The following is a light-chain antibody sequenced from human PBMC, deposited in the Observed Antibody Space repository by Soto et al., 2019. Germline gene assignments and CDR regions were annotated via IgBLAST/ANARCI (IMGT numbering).Light chain of an antibody. CDR3: QSYDRSLSGWV. J-gene: IGLJ2*01. Sequence: QSVLTQPPSVSGAPGQRVTISCTGSSSNIGAAYAVHWYQQLPGTAPKLLIYGNTNRPSGVPDRFSGSKSGTSASLAITGLQAEDEADYYCQSYDRSLSGWVFGGGTKRTVL. CDR2: GNT. V-gene: IGLV1-40*01. CDR1: SSNIGAAYA.